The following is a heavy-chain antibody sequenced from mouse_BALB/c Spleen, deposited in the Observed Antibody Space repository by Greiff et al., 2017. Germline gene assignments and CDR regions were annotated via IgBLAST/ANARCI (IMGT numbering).Heavy chain of an antibody. CDR1: GDSITSGY. Sequence: EVHLVESGPSLVKPSQTLSLTCSVTGDSITSGYWNWIRKFPGNKLEYMGYISYSGSTYYNPSLKSRISITRDTSKNQYYLQLNSVTTEDTATYYCARSGSSRWGFAYWGQGTLVTVSA. CDR3: ARSGSSRWGFAY. D-gene: IGHD1-1*01. CDR2: ISYSGST. J-gene: IGHJ3*01. V-gene: IGHV3-8*02.